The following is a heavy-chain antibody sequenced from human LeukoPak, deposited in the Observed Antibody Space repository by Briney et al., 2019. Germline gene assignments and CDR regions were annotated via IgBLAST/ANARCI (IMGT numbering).Heavy chain of an antibody. D-gene: IGHD3-10*01. CDR2: IIPILGIA. CDR3: ASPYYYGSGSYRLDY. J-gene: IGHJ4*02. V-gene: IGHV1-69*04. CDR1: GGTFSSYA. Sequence: ASVKVSCKASGGTFSSYAISWVRQAPGQGLEWMGRIIPILGIANYAQKFQGRVTITADKSTSTAYMELSSLRSEDTAVYYCASPYYYGSGSYRLDYWGQGTLVTVSS.